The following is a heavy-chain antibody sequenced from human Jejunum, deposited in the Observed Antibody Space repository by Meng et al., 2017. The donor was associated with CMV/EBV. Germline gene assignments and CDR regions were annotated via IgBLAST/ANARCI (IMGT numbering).Heavy chain of an antibody. D-gene: IGHD2-21*01. J-gene: IGHJ5*02. CDR3: ARQRTVGVGVWFGT. V-gene: IGHV1-8*03. CDR1: EDKFSDND. CDR2: MNPRFGTA. Sequence: EDKFSDNDINWVRQPTGQELEWIGWMNPRFGTAGYAQKFQGRLTITRDTSRSTIYMELTGLTSDDTAMYYCARQRTVGVGVWFGTWGQGTRGTVPQ.